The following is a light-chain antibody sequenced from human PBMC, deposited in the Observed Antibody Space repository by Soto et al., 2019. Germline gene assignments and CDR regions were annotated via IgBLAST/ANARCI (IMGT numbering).Light chain of an antibody. V-gene: IGKV1-6*01. CDR2: GIS. CDR3: LHDALFPYS. Sequence: AIQMTPSPSSLSASVGDTVTFTFRASQAIRNDLGWFQQRPGKPPKLLIYGISILQTGVPSRFSGSGSGTDFTLTISGLQPEDFATYYCLHDALFPYSFGQGTRLEI. J-gene: IGKJ2*03. CDR1: QAIRND.